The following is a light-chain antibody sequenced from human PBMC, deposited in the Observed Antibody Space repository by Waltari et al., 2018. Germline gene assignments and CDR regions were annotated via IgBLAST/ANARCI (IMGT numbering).Light chain of an antibody. CDR1: QSISSY. CDR2: AAS. CDR3: QPSYSTPRT. V-gene: IGKV1-39*01. Sequence: DIQITQSPSSLSASVGDRVTITCRASQSISSYLNWYQQKPAKAPKLLNHAASSLQSGVPARFSGSEAGTEVTLNISSLQPEDFATYDCQPSYSTPRTLGQGTKVEMK. J-gene: IGKJ1*01.